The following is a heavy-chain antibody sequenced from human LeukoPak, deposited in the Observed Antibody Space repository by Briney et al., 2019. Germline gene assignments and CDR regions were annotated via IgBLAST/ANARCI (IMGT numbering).Heavy chain of an antibody. V-gene: IGHV3-74*01. D-gene: IGHD4-23*01. J-gene: IGHJ4*02. CDR1: GYSFSNYW. Sequence: GGSLILSCAASGYSFSNYWMHWVRQAPGKGLVWVSHINNDGSSTNYADSVKGRFTVSRDNAKNTLYLQMNSLGAEDTAMYYCARDNGGIDYWGQGALVTVSS. CDR3: ARDNGGIDY. CDR2: INNDGSST.